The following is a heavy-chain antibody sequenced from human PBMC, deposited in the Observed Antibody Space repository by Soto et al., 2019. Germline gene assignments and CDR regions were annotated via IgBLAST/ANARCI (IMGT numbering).Heavy chain of an antibody. Sequence: PGGSLRLSFAASGFTFSNAWMNGVRQAPGKGLEWVGRIKSKTDGGTTDYAAPVKGRVTISRDDSKNTLYLQMNSLKTEDTAVYYCTTDAWNHPFDYYYGMDVWGQGTTVTVSS. J-gene: IGHJ6*02. D-gene: IGHD1-1*01. CDR2: IKSKTDGGTT. V-gene: IGHV3-15*07. CDR3: TTDAWNHPFDYYYGMDV. CDR1: GFTFSNAW.